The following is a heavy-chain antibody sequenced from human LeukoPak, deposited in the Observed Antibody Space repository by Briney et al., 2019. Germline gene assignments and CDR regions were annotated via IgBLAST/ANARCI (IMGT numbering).Heavy chain of an antibody. Sequence: QSGGSLRLSCSASGFTFSSYAMHWVRQAPGKGLEWVAIIWYDGSNQYYTESVKGRFTISRDNSKNTVYLQMNTLRAEDTAVYYCARDQGTVTDGSNFGHFAYWGQGALVTVSS. CDR2: IWYDGSNQ. CDR3: ARDQGTVTDGSNFGHFAY. J-gene: IGHJ4*02. V-gene: IGHV3-33*08. D-gene: IGHD5-24*01. CDR1: GFTFSSYA.